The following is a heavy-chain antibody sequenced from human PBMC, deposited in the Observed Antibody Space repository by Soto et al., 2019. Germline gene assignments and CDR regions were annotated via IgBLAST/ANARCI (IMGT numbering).Heavy chain of an antibody. CDR2: INPNSGGT. CDR1: GYTFTGYY. J-gene: IGHJ5*02. D-gene: IGHD2-21*02. Sequence: QVQLVQSGAEVKKPGASVKVSCKASGYTFTGYYMHWVRQAPGQGLEWMGWINPNSGGTNYAQKFQGRVTMTRDTSISAAYMERSRLGSDDTSVYYCARDGRSYCGGDCSPERCAPWGQGTLVTVSS. V-gene: IGHV1-2*02. CDR3: ARDGRSYCGGDCSPERCAP.